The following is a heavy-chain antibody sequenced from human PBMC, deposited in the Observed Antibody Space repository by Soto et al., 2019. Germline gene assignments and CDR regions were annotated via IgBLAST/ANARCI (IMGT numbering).Heavy chain of an antibody. D-gene: IGHD2-15*01. Sequence: ETLSLTCNVSGGSIDRSNYYWDWLRQPPGKGLEWIGTTYYNGNAYYNPSLKSRVTISVDTSKNQFSLKLSSVTAADTAVYYCARHTPAISISDHWGQGTLVTVSS. J-gene: IGHJ4*02. CDR3: ARHTPAISISDH. CDR2: TYYNGNA. V-gene: IGHV4-39*01. CDR1: GGSIDRSNYY.